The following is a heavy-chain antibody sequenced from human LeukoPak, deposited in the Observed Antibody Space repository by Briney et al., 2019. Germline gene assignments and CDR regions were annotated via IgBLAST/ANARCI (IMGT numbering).Heavy chain of an antibody. D-gene: IGHD3-22*01. V-gene: IGHV4-34*01. CDR3: ASSSGLGY. Sequence: SETLSLTCAVYGGSFSGYYWSWIRQPPGKGLEWIGEINHSGSTNYNPSLKSRVTISVDTSKNQFSLKLSSVTAADTAVYYCASSSGLGYWGQGTLVTVSS. J-gene: IGHJ4*02. CDR2: INHSGST. CDR1: GGSFSGYY.